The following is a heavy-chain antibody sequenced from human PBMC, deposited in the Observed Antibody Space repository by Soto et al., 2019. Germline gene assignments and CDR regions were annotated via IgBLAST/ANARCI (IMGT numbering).Heavy chain of an antibody. V-gene: IGHV1-18*01. CDR1: GYDFTSYG. Sequence: QGQLLQSGDEVKKPGASVRVSCRASGYDFTSYGISWVRQAPGQGVEWVSWISAYNGKRDTAQKFQGRVTMTQDTSTDTAHMELGDLTSADTAVYYCARGRIVASIHDAFEIWGQGTMVAVSS. CDR3: ARGRIVASIHDAFEI. D-gene: IGHD2-21*01. CDR2: ISAYNGKR. J-gene: IGHJ3*02.